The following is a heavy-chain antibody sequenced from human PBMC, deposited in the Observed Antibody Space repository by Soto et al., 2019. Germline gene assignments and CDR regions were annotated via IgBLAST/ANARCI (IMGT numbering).Heavy chain of an antibody. J-gene: IGHJ4*02. Sequence: QVQLVESGGGVVQPGRSLRLSCAASGFTFSSYAMHWVRQAPGKGLEWVAVISYDGSNKYYADSVKGRFTISRDNSKNTLYLQMNSLRAEDTAVYYCAIGYSSSWYLFDYWGQGTLVTVSS. D-gene: IGHD6-13*01. CDR2: ISYDGSNK. CDR1: GFTFSSYA. V-gene: IGHV3-30-3*01. CDR3: AIGYSSSWYLFDY.